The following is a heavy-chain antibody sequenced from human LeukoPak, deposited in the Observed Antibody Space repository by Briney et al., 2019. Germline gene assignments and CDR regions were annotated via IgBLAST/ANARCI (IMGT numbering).Heavy chain of an antibody. CDR1: GFIVSTNY. CDR3: ARDQVGCGGDCYGDAFDL. CDR2: LYADGGT. V-gene: IGHV3-66*01. Sequence: GGSLTLSCAASGFIVSTNYMNWVRQAPGKGLEWVSVLYADGGTGYAASVKGRFTGSRDNSKNTLYLQMNSLRVEDTAVYYCARDQVGCGGDCYGDAFDLWGQGTLVTVSS. J-gene: IGHJ3*01. D-gene: IGHD2-21*02.